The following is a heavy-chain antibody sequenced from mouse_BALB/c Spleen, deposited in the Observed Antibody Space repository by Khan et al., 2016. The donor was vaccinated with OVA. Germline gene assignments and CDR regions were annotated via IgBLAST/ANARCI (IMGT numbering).Heavy chain of an antibody. Sequence: EVKLEVSGPGLVKPSQSLSLTCTVTGYSITSEYAWNWIRQFPGNKLEWMGYINYSGNTRYNPSLKSRISITRDTSKNQFFLQLNSVTTEDTATSYCTRKDYYDYDPFPYWGQGTLVTVSA. CDR1: GYSITSEYA. J-gene: IGHJ3*01. CDR3: TRKDYYDYDPFPY. V-gene: IGHV3-2*02. D-gene: IGHD2-4*01. CDR2: INYSGNT.